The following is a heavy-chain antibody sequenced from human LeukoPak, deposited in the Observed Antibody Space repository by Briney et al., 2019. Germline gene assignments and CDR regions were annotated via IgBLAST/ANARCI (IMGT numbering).Heavy chain of an antibody. V-gene: IGHV3-23*01. CDR1: GLTFSSYT. CDR2: ISGSGGST. CDR3: ARGGLGSAFDN. J-gene: IGHJ4*02. D-gene: IGHD6-19*01. Sequence: GGSLRLSCAASGLTFSSYTLTWVRQAPGKGLECVSGISGSGGSTYYADSLKGRFTISRDNSKNTLYLQINSLRADDTAVFYCARGGLGSAFDNWGQGTLVTVSS.